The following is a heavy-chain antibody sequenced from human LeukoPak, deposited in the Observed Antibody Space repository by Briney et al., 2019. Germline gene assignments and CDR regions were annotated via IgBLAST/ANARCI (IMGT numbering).Heavy chain of an antibody. CDR3: ARRDYYGSGSPDF. CDR2: INWNGDRT. J-gene: IGHJ4*02. D-gene: IGHD3-10*01. V-gene: IGHV3-20*04. Sequence: GGSLRLSCAASGFTFHDYGMSWVRQSPGKGLERVSGINWNGDRTGYADSVKGRFTISRDNAKKSLYLQMNSLRAEDTALYYCARRDYYGSGSPDFWGQGTLVTVSS. CDR1: GFTFHDYG.